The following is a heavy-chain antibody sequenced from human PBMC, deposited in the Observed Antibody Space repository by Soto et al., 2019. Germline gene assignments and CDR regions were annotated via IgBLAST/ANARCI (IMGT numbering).Heavy chain of an antibody. Sequence: ASVKVSCKASGYTFTSYYMHWVRQAPGQGLEWMGIINPSGGSTSYAQKFQGRVSMPRDTSTSTVYMELSSLRSEDSAVFFFARDRLPTVTPPDAFAIWGQGTMVTVSS. J-gene: IGHJ3*02. CDR1: GYTFTSYY. CDR3: ARDRLPTVTPPDAFAI. V-gene: IGHV1-46*01. D-gene: IGHD4-17*01. CDR2: INPSGGST.